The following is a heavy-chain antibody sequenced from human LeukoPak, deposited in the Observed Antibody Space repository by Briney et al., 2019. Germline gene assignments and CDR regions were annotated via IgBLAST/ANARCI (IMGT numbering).Heavy chain of an antibody. J-gene: IGHJ4*02. V-gene: IGHV3-53*01. CDR1: GFTVSSNY. CDR2: IYSGGST. Sequence: GGSLRLSCAAPGFTVSSNYMSWVRQAPGKGLEWVSVIYSGGSTYYADSVKGRFTISRDNSKNTLYLQMNSLRAEDTAVYYCASMVRGGGPYEYWGQGTLVTVSS. CDR3: ASMVRGGGPYEY. D-gene: IGHD3-10*01.